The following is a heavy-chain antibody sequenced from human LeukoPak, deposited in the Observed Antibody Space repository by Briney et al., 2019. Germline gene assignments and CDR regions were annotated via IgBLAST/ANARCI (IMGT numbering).Heavy chain of an antibody. D-gene: IGHD1-26*01. CDR2: IYTSGST. J-gene: IGHJ5*02. CDR3: ARSGSYYGRWFDP. V-gene: IGHV4-61*02. Sequence: SETLSLTCTVSGGSISSGSYYWSWIRQPAGKGLEWIGRIYTSGSTNYNPSLKSRVTISVDKSKNQFSLKLSSVTAADTAVYYCARSGSYYGRWFDPWGQGTLVTVSS. CDR1: GGSISSGSYY.